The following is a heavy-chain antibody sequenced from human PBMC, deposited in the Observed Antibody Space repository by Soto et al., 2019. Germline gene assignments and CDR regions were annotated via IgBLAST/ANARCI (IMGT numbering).Heavy chain of an antibody. J-gene: IGHJ5*02. V-gene: IGHV4-39*01. CDR1: GDSISSVSHS. Sequence: PSETLSLTCVVSGDSISSVSHSWGWIRQPPGKGLEWIGSMFYTGSSYYTPSLKSRVTMSLDTSSNEFSMQLSSVTAADTAVYYCATHINWTERVDPWGQGSLVTLSS. CDR3: ATHINWTERVDP. D-gene: IGHD3-10*01. CDR2: MFYTGSS.